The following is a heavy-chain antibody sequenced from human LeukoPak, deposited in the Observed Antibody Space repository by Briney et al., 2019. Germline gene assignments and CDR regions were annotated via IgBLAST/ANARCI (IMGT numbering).Heavy chain of an antibody. CDR1: GDSITSHY. CDR2: MYHTGST. Sequence: SETLSLTCTVSGDSITSHYWSWIRQPPGKGLEWIGYMYHTGSTTYNPSLKSRVTLSVDTSKNQFSLTLSSVTAADTAVYYCARDIEMVGATLYFDYWGQGALVTVSS. CDR3: ARDIEMVGATLYFDY. V-gene: IGHV4-59*11. D-gene: IGHD5-24*01. J-gene: IGHJ4*02.